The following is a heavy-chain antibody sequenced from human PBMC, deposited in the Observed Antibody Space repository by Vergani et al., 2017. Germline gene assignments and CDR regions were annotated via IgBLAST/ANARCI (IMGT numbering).Heavy chain of an antibody. Sequence: QVQLVASGGGLVRPGGSLRLSCAASGFIFSDYYMTWIRQTPGKGLEWLAHISDGGETKMYAESLKGRFTVSRDNTKNLLILQMKTLKVDDTATYYCGRKQSPASLMDKPIDIWGQGTQVTVSS. V-gene: IGHV3-11*01. CDR3: GRKQSPASLMDKPIDI. CDR2: ISDGGETK. D-gene: IGHD1/OR15-1a*01. CDR1: GFIFSDYY. J-gene: IGHJ5*02.